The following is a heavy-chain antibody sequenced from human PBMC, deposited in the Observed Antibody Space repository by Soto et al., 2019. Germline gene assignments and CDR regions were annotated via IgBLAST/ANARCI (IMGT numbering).Heavy chain of an antibody. CDR1: GFTFSSYA. V-gene: IGHV3-23*01. J-gene: IGHJ6*02. CDR2: ISGSGGST. D-gene: IGHD3-10*01. CDR3: AKDSTRVVYGSGTTYGMDV. Sequence: GGSLRLSCAASGFTFSSYAMSWVRQAPGKGLEWVSAISGSGGSTYYADSVEGRFTISRDNSKNTLYLQMNSLRAEDTAVYYCAKDSTRVVYGSGTTYGMDVWGQGTTVTVSS.